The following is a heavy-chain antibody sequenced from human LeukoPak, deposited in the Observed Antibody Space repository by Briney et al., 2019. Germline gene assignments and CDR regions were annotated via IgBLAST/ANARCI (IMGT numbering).Heavy chain of an antibody. CDR1: GFSFSTHN. Sequence: KPGGSLRLSCVASGFSFSTHNMNWVRQAPGQGLEWVSSIGRDSSYVYYADSLKGRFTISRDDAKNSLYLQMNNLRAEDTAVYYCASHFAHWGSHLFGYWGQGTLVTVPS. CDR3: ASHFAHWGSHLFGY. V-gene: IGHV3-21*01. D-gene: IGHD7-27*01. CDR2: IGRDSSYV. J-gene: IGHJ4*02.